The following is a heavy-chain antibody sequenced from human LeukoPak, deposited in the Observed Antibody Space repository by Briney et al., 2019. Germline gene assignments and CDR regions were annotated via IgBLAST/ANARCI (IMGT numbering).Heavy chain of an antibody. V-gene: IGHV4-39*01. Sequence: SETLSLTCTVSGDSISSSYYYWVWIRQPPGRGLEWIGSIYYDGSTYYNPSLKSRVTISSDTSKNQFSLKVSSLTATDTAVYYCARRSHCTGGSCPPVWGQGTLVTVSS. CDR2: IYYDGST. CDR1: GDSISSSYYY. CDR3: ARRSHCTGGSCPPV. J-gene: IGHJ4*02. D-gene: IGHD2-15*01.